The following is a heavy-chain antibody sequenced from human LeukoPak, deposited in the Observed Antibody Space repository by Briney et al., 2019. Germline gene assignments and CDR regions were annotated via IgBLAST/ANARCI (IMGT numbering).Heavy chain of an antibody. CDR3: AKGCREQLVENWFDA. D-gene: IGHD6-13*01. Sequence: WGSLSLTCAASGFTFSSYAMSWVRQAPGKGLEWVSAISGGGGSTYYADSVKGRFTIPRDNSKNTLYLQMNSLRAEDTAVYYCAKGCREQLVENWFDAWGQPRLATVSS. CDR1: GFTFSSYA. CDR2: ISGGGGST. J-gene: IGHJ5*02. V-gene: IGHV3-23*01.